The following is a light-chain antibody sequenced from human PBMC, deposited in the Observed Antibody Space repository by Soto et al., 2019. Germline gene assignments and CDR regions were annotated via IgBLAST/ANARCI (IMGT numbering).Light chain of an antibody. CDR1: SGHNNYA. V-gene: IGLV4-69*01. Sequence: QLVLTQSPSASASLGASVKLTCTLSSGHNNYAIAWHQQHPEKGPRFLMKLNSDGSHRKGDGIPDRFSGSSSGAERYLTISSLQSEDEADYYCQTWGTGMVFGGGTKLPVL. CDR3: QTWGTGMV. CDR2: LNSDGSH. J-gene: IGLJ3*02.